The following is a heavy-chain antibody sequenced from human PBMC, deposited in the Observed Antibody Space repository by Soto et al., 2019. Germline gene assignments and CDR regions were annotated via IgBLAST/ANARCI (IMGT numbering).Heavy chain of an antibody. Sequence: ASVKVSCKASGGTFSSYAISWVRQAPGQGLEWMGGIIPIFGTANYAQKFQGRVTITADKSTSTAYMELSSLRSEDTAVYYCARDQGRGYYDSSGYYYPAWYFDYWGQGTLVTVSS. CDR2: IIPIFGTA. D-gene: IGHD3-22*01. J-gene: IGHJ4*02. CDR3: ARDQGRGYYDSSGYYYPAWYFDY. CDR1: GGTFSSYA. V-gene: IGHV1-69*06.